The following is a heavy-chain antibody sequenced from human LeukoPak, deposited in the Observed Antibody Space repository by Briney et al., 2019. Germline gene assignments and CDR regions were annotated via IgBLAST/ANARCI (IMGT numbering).Heavy chain of an antibody. D-gene: IGHD5-12*01. V-gene: IGHV5-51*01. CDR3: ASNSGYDYGPFDI. J-gene: IGHJ3*02. CDR2: IYPGDSDT. Sequence: GESLQISCNGSGYSFTSYWIGWVRQMPGEGREWMGIIYPGDSDTRYSPSFQGEVTISADKSIRTAYLQWSSLKSSDTAMYYCASNSGYDYGPFDIWGQGTMVTVSS. CDR1: GYSFTSYW.